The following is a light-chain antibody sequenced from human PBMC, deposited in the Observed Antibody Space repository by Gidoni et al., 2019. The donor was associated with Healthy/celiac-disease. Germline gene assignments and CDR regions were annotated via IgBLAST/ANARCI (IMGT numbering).Light chain of an antibody. CDR3: QQYNSYSQWT. Sequence: DIQMTQSPSTLSASVGDRVTITCRTSQSITSRLAWYQQKPGKAPKLLIYDASTLEIGVPSRFSGSGSGTEFTLTISSLQPDDFATYYCQQYNSYSQWTFGQGTKVEIK. J-gene: IGKJ1*01. V-gene: IGKV1-5*01. CDR2: DAS. CDR1: QSITSR.